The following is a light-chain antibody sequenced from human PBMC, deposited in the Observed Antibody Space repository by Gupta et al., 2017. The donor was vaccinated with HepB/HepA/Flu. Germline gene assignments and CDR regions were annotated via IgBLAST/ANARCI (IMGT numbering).Light chain of an antibody. CDR2: WAS. CDR1: QSVLYSSNNNNY. V-gene: IGKV4-1*01. CDR3: QQFYSFPWM. J-gene: IGKJ1*01. Sequence: DIVMTQSPDSLAVSLGERATINGKSSQSVLYSSNNNNYLAWYQQKPGQPPKLLISWASTRESGVPDRFSGSGSGTDFTLTISSLQAEDVAVYYCQQFYSFPWMFGQGTKVEVK.